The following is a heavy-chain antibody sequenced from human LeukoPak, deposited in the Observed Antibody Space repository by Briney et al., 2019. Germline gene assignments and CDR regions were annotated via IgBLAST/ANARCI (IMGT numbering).Heavy chain of an antibody. CDR2: MNQDGSEK. J-gene: IGHJ4*02. D-gene: IGHD3-22*01. V-gene: IGHV3-7*01. Sequence: PGGSLRLSCAASAFTFSTYWMSWVRQAPGKGLEWVANMNQDGSEKHYVDSVKGRFTISRDNAKNSLSLQMNSLRVDDTAVYYCARDRGYSTFDYWGQGTLVTVSS. CDR3: ARDRGYSTFDY. CDR1: AFTFSTYW.